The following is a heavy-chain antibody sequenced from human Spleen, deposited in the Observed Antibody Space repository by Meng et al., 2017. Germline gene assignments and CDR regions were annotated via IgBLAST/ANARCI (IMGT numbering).Heavy chain of an antibody. CDR3: ARVGTYPVHFDY. J-gene: IGHJ4*02. CDR2: IYYSGST. D-gene: IGHD1-1*01. Sequence: GSLRLSCTVSGGSISSYYWSWIRQPPGKGLEWIGYIYYSGSTNYNPSLKSRVTISVDTSKNQFSLKLSSVTAANTAVYYCARVGTYPVHFDYWGQGTLVTVSS. CDR1: GGSISSYY. V-gene: IGHV4-59*01.